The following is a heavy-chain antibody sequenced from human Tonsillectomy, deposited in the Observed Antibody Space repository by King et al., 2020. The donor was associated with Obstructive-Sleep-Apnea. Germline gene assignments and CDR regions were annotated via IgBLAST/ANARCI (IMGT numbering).Heavy chain of an antibody. D-gene: IGHD2-15*01. J-gene: IGHJ4*02. Sequence: VQLVEAGGGVVQPGSFLKLSCAASGFPFSSYGLHWVRPAPGKGLEWVAVISYDGSNKYYADSVKGRFTISRDNSKNTLYLQMNSLRAEDTAVYYCAKSVVVVVVAAPFDYWGQGTLVTVSS. CDR1: GFPFSSYG. CDR3: AKSVVVVVVAAPFDY. CDR2: ISYDGSNK. V-gene: IGHV3-30*18.